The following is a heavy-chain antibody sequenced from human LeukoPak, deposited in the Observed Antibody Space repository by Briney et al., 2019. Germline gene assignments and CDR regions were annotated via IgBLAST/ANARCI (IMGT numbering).Heavy chain of an antibody. D-gene: IGHD4-23*01. V-gene: IGHV5-51*04. CDR3: ASRTTVVTGAFDI. CDR1: GYSFTSYW. Sequence: GESLKISCNGSGYSFTSYWIGWVRQMPGKGLEWMGIIYPGDSDTRYSPSFQGRVTLSADKPISTAYLQWSSLKASDTAMYYCASRTTVVTGAFDIWGQGTMVTVSS. J-gene: IGHJ3*02. CDR2: IYPGDSDT.